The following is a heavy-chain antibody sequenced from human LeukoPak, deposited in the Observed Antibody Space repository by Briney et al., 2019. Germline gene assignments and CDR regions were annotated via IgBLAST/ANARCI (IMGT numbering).Heavy chain of an antibody. CDR1: GGSISSSNW. CDR2: IFYSGNT. J-gene: IGHJ4*02. Sequence: SETLSLTCAVSGGSISSSNWWSWVRQPPGKGLEWIGSIFYSGNTYDNPSLKSRVTISVDTSKNQFSLKLNSVTAADTAVYYCARHRSKWLQSSFDYWGQGTLVTVSS. CDR3: ARHRSKWLQSSFDY. D-gene: IGHD5-24*01. V-gene: IGHV4-39*01.